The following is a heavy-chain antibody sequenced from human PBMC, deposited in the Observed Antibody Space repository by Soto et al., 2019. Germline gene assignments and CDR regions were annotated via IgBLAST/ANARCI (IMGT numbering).Heavy chain of an antibody. CDR3: ASIAAAATFDYYYYYMDV. CDR1: GGSISTSSYH. Sequence: SETLSPTSNNSGGSISTSSYHRGWIRQPPGKGLEWIGSIYYSGSTYYNPSLKSRVTISVDTSKNQFSLKLSSVTAADTAVYYCASIAAAATFDYYYYYMDVWGKGTTVS. V-gene: IGHV4-39*01. D-gene: IGHD6-13*01. CDR2: IYYSGST. J-gene: IGHJ6*03.